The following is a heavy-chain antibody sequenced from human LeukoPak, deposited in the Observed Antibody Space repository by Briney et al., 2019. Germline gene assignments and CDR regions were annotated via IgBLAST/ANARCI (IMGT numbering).Heavy chain of an antibody. J-gene: IGHJ4*02. Sequence: SGGSLRLSCAASGFMLSSYAMSWVRQAPGKGLEWVSGISGSGGSTYYADSVKGRFTISRDNSKNTLYLQMNSLRAEDTAVYYCASSSGHYSNSPFDYWGQGTLVPVSS. CDR3: ASSSGHYSNSPFDY. CDR2: ISGSGGST. V-gene: IGHV3-23*01. D-gene: IGHD3-22*01. CDR1: GFMLSSYA.